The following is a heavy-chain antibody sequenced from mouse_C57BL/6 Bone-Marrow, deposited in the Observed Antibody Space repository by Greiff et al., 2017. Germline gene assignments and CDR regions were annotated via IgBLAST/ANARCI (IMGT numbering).Heavy chain of an antibody. V-gene: IGHV1-82*01. Sequence: VQLQQSGPELVKPGASVKISCKASGYAFSSSWMNWVKQRPGKGLEWIGRIYPGDGDTNYNGKFKGKATLTADKSSSTAYMQLSSLTSEDSAVYFCARWPTVVATRYFDVWGTGTTVTVSS. D-gene: IGHD1-1*01. CDR1: GYAFSSSW. CDR3: ARWPTVVATRYFDV. J-gene: IGHJ1*03. CDR2: IYPGDGDT.